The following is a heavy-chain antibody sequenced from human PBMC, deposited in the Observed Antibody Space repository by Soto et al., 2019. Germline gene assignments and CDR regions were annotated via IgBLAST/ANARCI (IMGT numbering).Heavy chain of an antibody. V-gene: IGHV3-33*01. J-gene: IGHJ4*02. CDR1: GFSFRTYG. CDR3: ARDRGMLACDY. Sequence: PGGSLRLSCAASGFSFRTYGMHWVRQVPGKGLEWVAVIWYDGNHKYYADSVKGRFTISRDTSKNTLYLEMNSLRAEDTAVYYCARDRGMLACDYWGQGTLVTVSS. D-gene: IGHD3-10*02. CDR2: IWYDGNHK.